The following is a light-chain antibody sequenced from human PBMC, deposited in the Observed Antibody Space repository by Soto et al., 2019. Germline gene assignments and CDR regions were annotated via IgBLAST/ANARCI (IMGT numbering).Light chain of an antibody. Sequence: QSALTPPASVSGTPGKSNTITCTGTPRDVGSNNLISWDQQHPGKAPKVIIKELNERPSGASTRFSGSKSSNTASLKIFGLQPEDEGDYYCCSYADRPYVFGTGTKLTVL. CDR2: ELN. CDR1: PRDVGSNNL. J-gene: IGLJ1*01. CDR3: CSYADRPYV. V-gene: IGLV2-23*02.